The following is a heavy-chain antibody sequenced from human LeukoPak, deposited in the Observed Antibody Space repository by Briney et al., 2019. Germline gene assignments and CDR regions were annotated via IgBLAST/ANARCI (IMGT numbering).Heavy chain of an antibody. V-gene: IGHV1-2*02. J-gene: IGHJ4*02. CDR1: GYTFTGYY. CDR3: ARDPYSDYFDY. Sequence: ASVKVSCKASGYTFTGYYMHWVRQAPGQGLEWMGWINPNNGGTNYAQKFQGRVTMTRDTSISTAYMELNRLRSDDTAVYYCARDPYSDYFDYWGQGTLVTVSS. D-gene: IGHD5-18*01. CDR2: INPNNGGT.